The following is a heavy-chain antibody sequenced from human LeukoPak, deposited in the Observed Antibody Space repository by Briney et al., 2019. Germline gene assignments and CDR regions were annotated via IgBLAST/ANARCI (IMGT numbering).Heavy chain of an antibody. CDR2: IDWDDDK. CDR1: GFSLTASGMC. J-gene: IGHJ6*03. Sequence: SGPALVKPTQTLTLTCTFSGFSLTASGMCVSWIRQPPGKALEWLARIDWDDDKYYSTSLKTRLTISKDTSKNQVVLTMTNMDPVDTATYYCAQDYYYYMDVWGKGTTVTVSS. CDR3: AQDYYYYMDV. V-gene: IGHV2-70*11.